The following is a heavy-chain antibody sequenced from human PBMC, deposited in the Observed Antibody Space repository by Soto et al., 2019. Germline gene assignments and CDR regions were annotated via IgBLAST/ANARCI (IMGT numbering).Heavy chain of an antibody. V-gene: IGHV1-18*01. CDR3: ARHHGPTTSENWFAP. CDR1: GYTFFTYD. D-gene: IGHD5-12*01. J-gene: IGHJ5*02. Sequence: QVHLVQSGVEVKTPGASVKVSCQASGYTFFTYDISWVRQAPGQGLEWMGWISTYSGDTKYAQKFQGRVTMTTDTSTITAYLELRSLRSDDTAVYYCARHHGPTTSENWFAPWGQGTLVTVSS. CDR2: ISTYSGDT.